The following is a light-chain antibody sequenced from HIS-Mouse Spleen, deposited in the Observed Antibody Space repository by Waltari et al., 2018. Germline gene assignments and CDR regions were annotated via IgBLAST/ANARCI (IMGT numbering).Light chain of an antibody. CDR1: ALTKKY. Sequence: SYELTQPPSVSVSPGQTARITCSGDALTKKYPYWYQQKSGQAPVLVIYEDSKRPSGIPERFSGSSSGTMATLTISGAQVEDEADYYCYSTDSSGNHRVFGGGTKLTVL. V-gene: IGLV3-10*01. CDR3: YSTDSSGNHRV. CDR2: EDS. J-gene: IGLJ2*01.